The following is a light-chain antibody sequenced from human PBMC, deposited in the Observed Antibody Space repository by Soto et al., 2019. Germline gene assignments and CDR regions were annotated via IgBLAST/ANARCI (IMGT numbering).Light chain of an antibody. CDR1: QSISTW. Sequence: DIQMTQSPSTLSGSVGGRFTITCLAIQSISTWLAWYQQKPGKGPTLLIYKASRLESGVPSRFRGSGSGTEFALTISSLQPADFATYYCQQYNTSSWTFGQGTKVDIK. CDR3: QQYNTSSWT. V-gene: IGKV1-5*03. CDR2: KAS. J-gene: IGKJ1*01.